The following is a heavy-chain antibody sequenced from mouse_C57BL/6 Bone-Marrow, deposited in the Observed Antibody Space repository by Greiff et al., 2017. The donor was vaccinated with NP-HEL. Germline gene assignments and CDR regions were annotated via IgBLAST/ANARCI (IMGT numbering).Heavy chain of an antibody. D-gene: IGHD2-2*01. CDR1: GYTFTSYW. CDR2: IHPNSGST. V-gene: IGHV1-64*01. Sequence: QVQLQQPGAELVKPGASVKLSCKASGYTFTSYWMHWVKQRPGQGLEWIGMIHPNSGSTNYNEKFKSKATLTVDKSSSTAYMQLSSLTSEDSAVYYCARSLLWFSMDYWGQGTSVTVSS. CDR3: ARSLLWFSMDY. J-gene: IGHJ4*01.